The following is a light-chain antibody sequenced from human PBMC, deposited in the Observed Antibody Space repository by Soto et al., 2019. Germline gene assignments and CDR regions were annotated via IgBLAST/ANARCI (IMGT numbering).Light chain of an antibody. J-gene: IGKJ3*01. CDR2: AAS. Sequence: EIVLTQSPGTLSLSPGERATLSCRASQSINSRYLSWYQQKPDQAPSLLIYAASSRATGIPDSFSGSGSGTDFTLTISRLEPEDFAVYYCQQYGSSPGFTFGPGTKVEIK. V-gene: IGKV3-20*01. CDR3: QQYGSSPGFT. CDR1: QSINSRY.